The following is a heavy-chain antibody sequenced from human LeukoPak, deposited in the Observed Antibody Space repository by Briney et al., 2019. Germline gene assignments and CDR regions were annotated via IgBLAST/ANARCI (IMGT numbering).Heavy chain of an antibody. CDR1: GYTFTSYG. CDR2: TSAYNGNT. J-gene: IGHJ4*02. V-gene: IGHV1-18*01. D-gene: IGHD3-10*01. CDR3: ARLGSGSYYNTLRY. Sequence: ASVKVSCKASGYTFTSYGISWVRQAPGQGLEWMGWTSAYNGNTNYAQKLQGRVTMTTDTSTSTAYMELRSLRSDDTAVYYCARLGSGSYYNTLRYWGQGTLVTVSS.